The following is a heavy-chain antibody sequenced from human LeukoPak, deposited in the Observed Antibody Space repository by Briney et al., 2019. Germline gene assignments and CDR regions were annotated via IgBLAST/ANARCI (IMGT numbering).Heavy chain of an antibody. J-gene: IGHJ4*02. V-gene: IGHV1-2*02. CDR3: TRDPATLWFGERARYYFDY. CDR2: INPNSGST. Sequence: GASVKVSCKASGYTFTGYYMHWVRQAPGQGLEWMGWINPNSGSTNYAQKFQGRVTMTRDTSISTAYMELSRLRSDDTAVYYCTRDPATLWFGERARYYFDYWGQGTLVTASS. CDR1: GYTFTGYY. D-gene: IGHD3-10*01.